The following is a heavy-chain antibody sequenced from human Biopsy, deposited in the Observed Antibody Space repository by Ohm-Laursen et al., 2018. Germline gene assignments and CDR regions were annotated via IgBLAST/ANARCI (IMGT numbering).Heavy chain of an antibody. CDR3: ARDSGILNYGSFKFSHYYGMDV. V-gene: IGHV4-59*11. D-gene: IGHD4-17*01. CDR2: ISYTGYT. Sequence: GTLSLTCTVSGGSFTGHYWSWIRQPPGKGLEWIGHISYTGYTSYKSSLKSRVTISLDTSRKHFSLRLTSLAAADTAVYYFARDSGILNYGSFKFSHYYGMDVWGQGTKVTVSS. J-gene: IGHJ6*02. CDR1: GGSFTGHY.